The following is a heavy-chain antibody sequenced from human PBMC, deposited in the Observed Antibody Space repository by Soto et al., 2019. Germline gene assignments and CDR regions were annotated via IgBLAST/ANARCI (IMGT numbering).Heavy chain of an antibody. J-gene: IGHJ4*02. V-gene: IGHV3-30*09. CDR1: GFTFSNYV. Sequence: GGSLRLSCAASGFTFSNYVLHWVRQAPGKGLEWVATTSSDGAKKYYADFVKGRFAVSRDNSKKTLFLQMNSLSRDDTATYYCVRDPYCGGDCYFFPSDYWGQGTMVTVSS. D-gene: IGHD2-21*02. CDR3: VRDPYCGGDCYFFPSDY. CDR2: TSSDGAKK.